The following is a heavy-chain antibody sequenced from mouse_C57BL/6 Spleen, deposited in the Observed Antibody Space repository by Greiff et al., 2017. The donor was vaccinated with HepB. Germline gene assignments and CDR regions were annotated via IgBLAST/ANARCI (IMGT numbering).Heavy chain of an antibody. V-gene: IGHV1-59*01. D-gene: IGHD1-3*01. J-gene: IGHJ1*03. CDR2: IDPSDSDT. Sequence: QVQLKQPGAELVRPGTSVKLSCKASGYTFTSYWMHWVKQRPGQGLEWIGVIDPSDSDTNYNQKFKGKATLTVDTSSSTAYMQLSSLTSEDSAVYFCARGHFCKGADWYFDVWGTGTTVTVSS. CDR1: GYTFTSYW. CDR3: ARGHFCKGADWYFDV.